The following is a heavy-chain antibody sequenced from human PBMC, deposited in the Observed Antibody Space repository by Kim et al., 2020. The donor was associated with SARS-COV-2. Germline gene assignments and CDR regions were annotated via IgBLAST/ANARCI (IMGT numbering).Heavy chain of an antibody. Sequence: GGSLRLSCAASGFTFSSYSMSWVRQAPGKGLEWVSSISSSGSNIYYADSVKGRFTISRDNSKNTLYLQMNSLRAEDTAVYYCARDKSSNGYNYVLLDYWG. CDR1: GFTFSSYS. CDR2: ISSSGSNI. D-gene: IGHD5-18*01. CDR3: ARDKSSNGYNYVLLDY. J-gene: IGHJ4*01. V-gene: IGHV3-21*01.